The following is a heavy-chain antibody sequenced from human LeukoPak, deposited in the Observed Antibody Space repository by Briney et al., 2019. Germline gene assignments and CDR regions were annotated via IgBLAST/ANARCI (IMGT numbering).Heavy chain of an antibody. CDR3: AKEWASSGYDGFDY. D-gene: IGHD5-12*01. Sequence: QPGGTLRLSCAASGFTFSSYGMSWVRQAPGKGLEWVSAISGSGGSTYYTESVKGRFTISRDNSKNTLYLQMNSLRAEDTAIYYCAKEWASSGYDGFDYWGQGTLVTVSS. CDR1: GFTFSSYG. CDR2: ISGSGGST. V-gene: IGHV3-23*01. J-gene: IGHJ4*02.